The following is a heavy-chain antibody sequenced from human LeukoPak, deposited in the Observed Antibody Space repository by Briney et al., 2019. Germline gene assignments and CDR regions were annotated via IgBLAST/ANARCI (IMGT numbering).Heavy chain of an antibody. V-gene: IGHV4-4*07. CDR2: IYTSGST. CDR3: ARDPNYGDYLNWFDR. Sequence: SETLPLTCTVSGGSISSYYWSWIRQPAGKGLEWIGRIYTSGSTNYNPSLKSRVTMSVDTSKNQFSLKLSSVTAADTAVYYCARDPNYGDYLNWFDRWGQGSLVSVSS. D-gene: IGHD4-17*01. CDR1: GGSISSYY. J-gene: IGHJ5*02.